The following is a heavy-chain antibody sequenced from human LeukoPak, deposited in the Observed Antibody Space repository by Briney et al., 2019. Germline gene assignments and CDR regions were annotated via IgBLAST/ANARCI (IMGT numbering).Heavy chain of an antibody. Sequence: QPEGSLILSCAASGFTFSDYWMHWVRHVPGKGLVWVSGINSDESSTNYADSVKGRFTISRDNVKNTLYLQMTSLRAEDTAVYYCARARSGDFDYWGQGTLVTVSS. V-gene: IGHV3-74*01. J-gene: IGHJ4*02. CDR1: GFTFSDYW. CDR3: ARARSGDFDY. D-gene: IGHD3-16*01. CDR2: INSDESST.